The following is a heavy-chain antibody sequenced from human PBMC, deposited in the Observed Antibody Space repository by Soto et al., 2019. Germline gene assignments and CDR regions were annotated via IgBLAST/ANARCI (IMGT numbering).Heavy chain of an antibody. CDR2: ISYDGSNK. Sequence: QVQLVESGGGVVQPGRSLRLSCAASGFTFSSYAMHWVRQAPGKGLEWVAVISYDGSNKYYADSVKGRFTISRENSKNTLYLQMNSLTADDTAVYYCAKDLSPSTGSYYGYFDYWGQGTLVTVSS. CDR1: GFTFSSYA. J-gene: IGHJ4*02. CDR3: AKDLSPSTGSYYGYFDY. D-gene: IGHD1-26*01. V-gene: IGHV3-30-3*01.